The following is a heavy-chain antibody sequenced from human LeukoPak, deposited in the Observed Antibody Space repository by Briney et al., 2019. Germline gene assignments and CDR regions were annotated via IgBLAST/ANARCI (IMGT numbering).Heavy chain of an antibody. J-gene: IGHJ4*02. Sequence: PSETVSLTCTVSGGSISSYYWSWIRQPPGKGLEWIGYIYYSGSTNYNPSLKSRVTISVDTSKNQFSLKLSSVTAADTAVYYCARGQYYYDSSGYLYWGQGTLVTVSS. CDR3: ARGQYYYDSSGYLY. CDR1: GGSISSYY. D-gene: IGHD3-22*01. CDR2: IYYSGST. V-gene: IGHV4-59*12.